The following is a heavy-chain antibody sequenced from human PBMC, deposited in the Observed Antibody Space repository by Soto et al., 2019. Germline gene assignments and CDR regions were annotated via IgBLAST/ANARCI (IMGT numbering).Heavy chain of an antibody. CDR3: ARRRYCGYDCYHKHYYGMDV. D-gene: IGHD2-21*02. CDR2: VIPVLTTT. CDR1: GDTFSSYI. Sequence: QVQLVQSGAEVKKPGSSVRVSCRSSGDTFSSYIVNWLRLAPGRGLEWMGRVIPVLTTTDYAQNFRGRVTISADRSTNTVYLDLSSLRSDETAVYYCARRRYCGYDCYHKHYYGMDVWGHGSLVTVSS. J-gene: IGHJ6*02. V-gene: IGHV1-69*08.